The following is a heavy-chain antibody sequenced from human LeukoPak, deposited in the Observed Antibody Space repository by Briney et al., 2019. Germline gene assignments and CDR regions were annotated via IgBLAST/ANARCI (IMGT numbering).Heavy chain of an antibody. Sequence: PGGSLRLSCAASGFTFSSYGMHWVRQAPGKGLEWVAVISYDGSNKYYADSVKGRFTISRDNSKNTLYLQMNSLRAEDTAVYYCAKDRSGTIFGVFDYWGQGTLVTVSS. J-gene: IGHJ4*02. CDR2: ISYDGSNK. CDR3: AKDRSGTIFGVFDY. V-gene: IGHV3-30*18. CDR1: GFTFSSYG. D-gene: IGHD3-9*01.